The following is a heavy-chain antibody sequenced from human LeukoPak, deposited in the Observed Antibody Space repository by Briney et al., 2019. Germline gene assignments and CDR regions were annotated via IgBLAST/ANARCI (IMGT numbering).Heavy chain of an antibody. J-gene: IGHJ5*02. CDR1: GFTFTSYV. CDR2: IGTRGATM. CDR3: ARGRGSS. D-gene: IGHD2-21*01. V-gene: IGHV3-48*02. Sequence: GGSLRLSCAASGFTFTSYVMNWVRQPPGQGLEWISYIGTRGATMYYADSVKGRFTISRDNAKNSLYLQMNSLRDEDTAIYYCARGRGSSWGQGTLATVSS.